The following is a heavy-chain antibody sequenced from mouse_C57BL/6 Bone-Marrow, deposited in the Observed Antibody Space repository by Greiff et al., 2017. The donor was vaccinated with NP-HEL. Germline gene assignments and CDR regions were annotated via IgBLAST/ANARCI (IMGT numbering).Heavy chain of an antibody. CDR3: ARKDPIYDGYYLYYFDY. J-gene: IGHJ2*01. CDR2: IDPSDSYT. CDR1: GYIFTSYW. D-gene: IGHD2-3*01. Sequence: QVQLKQPGAELVKPGASVKLSCKASGYIFTSYWMQWVKQRPGQGLEWIGEIDPSDSYTNYNQKFKGKATLTVDTSSSTAYMQLSSLTSEDSAVYYCARKDPIYDGYYLYYFDYWGQGTTLTVSS. V-gene: IGHV1-50*01.